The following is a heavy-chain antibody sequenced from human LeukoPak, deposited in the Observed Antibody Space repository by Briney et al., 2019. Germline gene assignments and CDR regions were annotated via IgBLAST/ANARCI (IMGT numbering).Heavy chain of an antibody. CDR2: ISSSGSYI. D-gene: IGHD3-10*01. J-gene: IGHJ3*02. CDR3: ARGDGATPRDAFDI. CDR1: GFTFSSYS. Sequence: GGSLRLSCAASGFTFSSYSMNWVRQAPGKGLQWVSSISSSGSYIYYADSVKGRFTISRDNAKNSLFLQMNSLRGEDTALYYCARGDGATPRDAFDIWGQGTMVTVSS. V-gene: IGHV3-21*01.